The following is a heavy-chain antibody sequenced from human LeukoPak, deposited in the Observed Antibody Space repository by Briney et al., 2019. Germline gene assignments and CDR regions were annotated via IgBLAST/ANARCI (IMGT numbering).Heavy chain of an antibody. CDR2: IKQDGSEK. J-gene: IGHJ4*02. D-gene: IGHD3-22*01. CDR3: ARDKYYDRYFVS. CDR1: GFNFNSNW. V-gene: IGHV3-7*01. Sequence: GGSLRLSCVGSGFNFNSNWMSWVRQAPGKGLEWVANIKQDGSEKFYVDSVKGRFTISRDNAKNSVSLQMNSLRVEDTAVYYCARDKYYDRYFVSWGQGTLVTVSS.